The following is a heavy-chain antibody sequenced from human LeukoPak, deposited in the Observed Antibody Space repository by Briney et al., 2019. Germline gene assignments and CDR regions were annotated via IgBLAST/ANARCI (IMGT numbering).Heavy chain of an antibody. V-gene: IGHV1-69*05. CDR3: ARSDFGVIKYSWLDP. CDR2: IIPIFGKA. Sequence: GASVKVSCKASGGSISSHVISWVRQAPGQGLEWMGGIIPIFGKADYAQRFQGRVTLTTDETTNTAYMEMNSLRSEDTAVYYCARSDFGVIKYSWLDPWGQGTLVTVSS. D-gene: IGHD3-3*01. J-gene: IGHJ5*02. CDR1: GGSISSHV.